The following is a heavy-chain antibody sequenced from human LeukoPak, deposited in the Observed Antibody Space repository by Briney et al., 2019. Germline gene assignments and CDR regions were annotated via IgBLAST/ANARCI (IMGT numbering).Heavy chain of an antibody. CDR1: GGTFSSYA. D-gene: IGHD6-6*01. V-gene: IGHV1-69*13. Sequence: SVNVSCKASGGTFSSYAISWVRQAPGQGLEWMGGIIPIFGTANYAQKFQGRVTITADESTSTAYMELSSLRSEDTAVYYCARGIAARPGVSYHFDYWGQGTLVTVSS. CDR3: ARGIAARPGVSYHFDY. J-gene: IGHJ4*02. CDR2: IIPIFGTA.